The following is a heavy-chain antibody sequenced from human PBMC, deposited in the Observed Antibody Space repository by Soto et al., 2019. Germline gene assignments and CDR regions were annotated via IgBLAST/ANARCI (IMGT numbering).Heavy chain of an antibody. V-gene: IGHV1-18*01. CDR3: ARVPRITTPVSRFDP. CDR2: ISAYNGNT. CDR1: GYTFTSYG. Sequence: GASVKVSCKASGYTFTSYGISWVRQAPGQGLEWMGWISAYNGNTNYAQKLQGRVTMTTDTSTSTAYMELRSLRSDDTAVYYCARVPRITTPVSRFDPWGQGTLVTVSS. J-gene: IGHJ5*02. D-gene: IGHD3-3*01.